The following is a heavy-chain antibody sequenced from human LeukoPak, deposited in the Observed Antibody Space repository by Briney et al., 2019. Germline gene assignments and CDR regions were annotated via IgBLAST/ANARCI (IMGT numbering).Heavy chain of an antibody. CDR2: IYYSGST. J-gene: IGHJ5*02. CDR3: ASVGAGNWFDP. Sequence: SETLFLTCTVSGGSISSYYWSWIRQPPGKGLEWIGYIYYSGSTNYNPSLKSRVTIPVDTSKNQFSLKLSSVTAADTAVYYCASVGAGNWFDPWGQGTLVTVSS. V-gene: IGHV4-59*01. D-gene: IGHD1-26*01. CDR1: GGSISSYY.